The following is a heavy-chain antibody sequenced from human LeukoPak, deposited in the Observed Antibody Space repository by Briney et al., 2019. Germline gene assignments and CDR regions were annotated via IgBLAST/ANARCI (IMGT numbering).Heavy chain of an antibody. Sequence: GGSLRLSCAASGFIFSDYGMHWVRQAPGKGLEWVSVTSYDGSSKYYADSVKGRLTIYRDNSRNTLYLQMDSLRVEDTAVYYCARDAAYNWNYVDYWGQGTLVTVSS. CDR1: GFIFSDYG. D-gene: IGHD1-20*01. J-gene: IGHJ4*02. CDR2: TSYDGSSK. V-gene: IGHV3-30*19. CDR3: ARDAAYNWNYVDY.